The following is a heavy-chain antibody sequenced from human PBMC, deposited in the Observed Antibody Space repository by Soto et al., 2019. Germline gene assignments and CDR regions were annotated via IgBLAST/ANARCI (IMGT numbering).Heavy chain of an antibody. Sequence: SGPTLVNPTQTLTLTCTFSGFSLSTSGMCVSWIRQPPGKALEWLALIDWDDDKYYSTSLKTRLTISKDTSKNQVVLTMTNMDPVDTATYYCARNYYASSGYYLEGYYYGMDVWGQGTTVTVSS. V-gene: IGHV2-70*01. D-gene: IGHD3-22*01. J-gene: IGHJ6*02. CDR3: ARNYYASSGYYLEGYYYGMDV. CDR2: IDWDDDK. CDR1: GFSLSTSGMC.